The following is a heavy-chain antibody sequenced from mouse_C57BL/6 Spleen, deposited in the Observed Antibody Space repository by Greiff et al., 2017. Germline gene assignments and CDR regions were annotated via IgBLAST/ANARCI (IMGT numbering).Heavy chain of an antibody. CDR3: ARSGELVYDYYFDY. J-gene: IGHJ2*01. Sequence: EVQLQQSGPELVKPGASVKISCKASGYTFTDYYMNWVKQSHGQSLEWIGDINPNNGGTSYNQKFKGKATLTVDKSSSTAYMELRSLTSEDSAVYDCARSGELVYDYYFDYWGQGTTLTVSS. CDR1: GYTFTDYY. D-gene: IGHD2-3*01. V-gene: IGHV1-26*01. CDR2: INPNNGGT.